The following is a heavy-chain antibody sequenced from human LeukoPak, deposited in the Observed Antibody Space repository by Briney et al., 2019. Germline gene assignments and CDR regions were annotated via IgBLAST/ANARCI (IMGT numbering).Heavy chain of an antibody. D-gene: IGHD6-13*01. CDR2: ISAYNGNT. CDR3: ARNTAAGHAFDI. V-gene: IGHV1-18*01. CDR1: GYTFTSYG. J-gene: IGHJ3*02. Sequence: ASVKVSCEASGYTFTSYGISWVRQAPGQGLEWMGWISAYNGNTNYAQKLQGRVTMTTDTSTSTAYMELRSLRSDDTAVYYCARNTAAGHAFDIWGQGTMVTVSS.